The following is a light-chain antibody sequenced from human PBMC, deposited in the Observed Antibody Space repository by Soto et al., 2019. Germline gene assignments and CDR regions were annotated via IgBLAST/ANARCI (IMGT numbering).Light chain of an antibody. Sequence: DIQVTQSPSTLSASVGDRVTITCRASQNINTLLAWYQQKPGKAPKLLIYKTSNLESGVPSRFSGSGSGTEFSLTISSLQPDDFATYYCQQYKSFSLTFGGGTKVDIK. CDR2: KTS. V-gene: IGKV1-5*03. J-gene: IGKJ4*01. CDR1: QNINTL. CDR3: QQYKSFSLT.